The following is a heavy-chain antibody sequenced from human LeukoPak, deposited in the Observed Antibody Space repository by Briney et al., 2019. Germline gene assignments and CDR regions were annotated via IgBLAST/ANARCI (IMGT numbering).Heavy chain of an antibody. D-gene: IGHD1-14*01. Sequence: GESLKISCKGSAFSFPSYWIGWVRQMPGKGLEWMGIIYPGDSDTRYSPSFQGQVTISADKSISTAYLQWSSLMASDTAMYYCARLKDHTIDYWGQGTLVTVSS. V-gene: IGHV5-51*01. CDR3: ARLKDHTIDY. J-gene: IGHJ4*02. CDR2: IYPGDSDT. CDR1: AFSFPSYW.